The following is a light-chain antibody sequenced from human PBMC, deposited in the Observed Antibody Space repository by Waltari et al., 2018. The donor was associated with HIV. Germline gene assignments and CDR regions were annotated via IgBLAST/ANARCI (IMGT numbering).Light chain of an antibody. V-gene: IGLV2-11*01. CDR1: SSVVGGYNY. J-gene: IGLJ3*02. CDR2: DVR. Sequence: QSALTHPAPVSGSPGQSAPIPCTGTSSVVGGYNYVPWYQQHPGKAPKLMMYDVRKRPSGVPDRFSGSKSGNTASLTISGLQAEDEADYYCCSYAGSYTAQWVFGGGTKLTVL. CDR3: CSYAGSYTAQWV.